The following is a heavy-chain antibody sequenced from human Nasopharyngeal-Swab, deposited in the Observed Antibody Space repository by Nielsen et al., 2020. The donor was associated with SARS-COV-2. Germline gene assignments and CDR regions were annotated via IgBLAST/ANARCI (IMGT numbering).Heavy chain of an antibody. J-gene: IGHJ6*03. Sequence: SETLSLTCTVSGGSISSYYWSWIRQPPGKGLEWIGYIYYSGSTNYNPSLKSRVTISVDTSKNQFSLKLSSVTAADTAVYYCARVAPYYYYYMDVWGKGTTVTVS. CDR2: IYYSGST. V-gene: IGHV4-59*01. CDR3: ARVAPYYYYYMDV. CDR1: GGSISSYY.